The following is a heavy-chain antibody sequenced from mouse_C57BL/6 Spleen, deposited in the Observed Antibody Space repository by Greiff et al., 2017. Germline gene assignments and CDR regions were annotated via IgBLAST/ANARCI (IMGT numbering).Heavy chain of an antibody. Sequence: QVQLQQSGAELVRPGASVTLSCKASGYTFTDYEMHWVKQTPVHGLEWIGAIDPETGGTAYNQKFKGKAILTADKSSSTAYMELRSLTSEDSAVYYCTRGYGSPDYFEYWGQGTTLTVSS. CDR3: TRGYGSPDYFEY. D-gene: IGHD1-1*01. CDR1: GYTFTDYE. CDR2: IDPETGGT. J-gene: IGHJ2*01. V-gene: IGHV1-15*01.